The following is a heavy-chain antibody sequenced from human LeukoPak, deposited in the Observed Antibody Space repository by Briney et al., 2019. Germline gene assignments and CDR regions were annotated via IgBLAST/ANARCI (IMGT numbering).Heavy chain of an antibody. CDR3: VRDNWDAYFDY. CDR2: IKQDRSEK. Sequence: GGSLRLSCEASGFTFSDYWMTWVRQAPGKGMEFVANIKQDRSEKNHADSVKGRFTISRDNARNSLYLQMNSLRAEDTAVYYCVRDNWDAYFDYWGQGNLVTVSS. D-gene: IGHD3-16*01. V-gene: IGHV3-7*05. J-gene: IGHJ4*02. CDR1: GFTFSDYW.